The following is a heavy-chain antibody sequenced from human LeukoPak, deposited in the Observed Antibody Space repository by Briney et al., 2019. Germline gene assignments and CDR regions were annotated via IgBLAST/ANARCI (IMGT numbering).Heavy chain of an antibody. CDR3: ASDYDSSGYSYDAFDI. CDR1: GFTFSSYS. D-gene: IGHD3-22*01. CDR2: ISSSSSYI. Sequence: PGGSLRLSCAASGFTFSSYSMNWVRQAPGKGLEWVSSISSSSSYIYYADSVKGRFTISRDNAKNSLYLQMNSLRAEDTAVYYCASDYDSSGYSYDAFDIWGQGTMVTVSS. J-gene: IGHJ3*02. V-gene: IGHV3-21*01.